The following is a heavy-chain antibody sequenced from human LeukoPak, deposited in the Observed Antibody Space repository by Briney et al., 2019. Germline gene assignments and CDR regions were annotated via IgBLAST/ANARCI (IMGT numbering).Heavy chain of an antibody. Sequence: NPSETLSLTCAVYGGSFSGYYWSWIRQPPGKGLEWIGEINHSGSTNYNPSLKSRVTISVDTSKNQFSLKLSSVTAADTAVYYCARPRGYRVPWDQGTLVTVSS. CDR2: INHSGST. J-gene: IGHJ5*02. V-gene: IGHV4-34*01. CDR3: ARPRGYRVP. CDR1: GGSFSGYY. D-gene: IGHD3-16*02.